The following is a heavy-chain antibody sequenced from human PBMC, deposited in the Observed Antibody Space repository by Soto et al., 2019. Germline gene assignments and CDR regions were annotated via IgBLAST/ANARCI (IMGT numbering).Heavy chain of an antibody. CDR2: ISAYNGNT. Sequence: ASPHVYLKSSGYTFPSYRISLVRQAPGQGLEWMGWISAYNGNTNDAQKLQGRVTMTTDTSTSTAYMELRSLRSDDTAVYYCARDRGYSYGVSFDYWGQGTLVTVSS. J-gene: IGHJ4*02. V-gene: IGHV1-18*04. D-gene: IGHD5-18*01. CDR3: ARDRGYSYGVSFDY. CDR1: GYTFPSYR.